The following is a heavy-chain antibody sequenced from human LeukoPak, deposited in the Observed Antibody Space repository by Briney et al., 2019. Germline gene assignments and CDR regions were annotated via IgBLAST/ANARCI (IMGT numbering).Heavy chain of an antibody. D-gene: IGHD6-13*01. CDR3: ARDGRGAAAADDPLDL. CDR1: GYTFTNHD. J-gene: IGHJ3*01. Sequence: ASVKVSCKASGYTFTNHDFNWMRQASGQGLEWMGWMNPNSGATGYAQKFQGRVTMTRDTSISTAYKELSSLTSEDTAVYYCARDGRGAAAADDPLDLWGQGTTVTVSS. CDR2: MNPNSGAT. V-gene: IGHV1-8*01.